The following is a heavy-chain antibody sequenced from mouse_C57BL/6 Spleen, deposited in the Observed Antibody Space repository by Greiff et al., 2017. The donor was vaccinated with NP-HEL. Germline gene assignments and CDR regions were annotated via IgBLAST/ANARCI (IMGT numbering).Heavy chain of an antibody. J-gene: IGHJ4*01. V-gene: IGHV1-82*01. CDR2: IYPGDGDT. CDR1: GYAFSSSW. Sequence: VQLVESGPELVKPGASVKISCKASGYAFSSSWMNWVKQRPGKGLEWIGRIYPGDGDTNYNGKFKGKATLTADKSSSTAYMQLSSLTSEDSAVYFCASYYDYAPYAMDYWGQGTSVTVSS. CDR3: ASYYDYAPYAMDY. D-gene: IGHD2-4*01.